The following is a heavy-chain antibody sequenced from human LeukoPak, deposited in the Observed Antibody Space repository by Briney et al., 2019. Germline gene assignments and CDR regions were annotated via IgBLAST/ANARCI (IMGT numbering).Heavy chain of an antibody. V-gene: IGHV4-59*01. CDR1: GGSISTYY. CDR3: ARGRSRDGFNYDY. D-gene: IGHD5-24*01. J-gene: IGHJ4*02. CDR2: IYYSGST. Sequence: SETLSLTCTVSGGSISTYYWSWIRQPPGKGLEWIGYIYYSGSTNYTPSLKSRVTISVDTSKNQFSLNLSSVTAADTAVYYCARGRSRDGFNYDYWGQGTLVTVSS.